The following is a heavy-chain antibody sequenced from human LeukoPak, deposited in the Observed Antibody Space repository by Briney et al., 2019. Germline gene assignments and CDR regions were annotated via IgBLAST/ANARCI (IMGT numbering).Heavy chain of an antibody. J-gene: IGHJ4*02. CDR2: ISSSGSTI. Sequence: GGSLRLSCAASGFTFSSYEMNWVRQAPGKGLEWVSYISSSGSTIYYADSVKGRFTISRDNAKNSLYLQMNSLKAEDTAVYYCARDHTVTIGYWGQGTLVTVSS. CDR3: ARDHTVTIGY. CDR1: GFTFSSYE. V-gene: IGHV3-48*03. D-gene: IGHD4-17*01.